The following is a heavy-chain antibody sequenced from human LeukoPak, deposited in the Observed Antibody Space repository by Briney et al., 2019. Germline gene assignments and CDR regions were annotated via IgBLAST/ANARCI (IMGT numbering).Heavy chain of an antibody. V-gene: IGHV3-7*01. CDR1: GFTFSSYW. CDR3: ARGLARGARGYSYGYFY. Sequence: TGGSLRLSCAASGFTFSSYWMSWVRQAPGKGLEWVANIKQDGSEKYYVDSVKGRFTISRDNAKNSLNLQMNSLRAEDTAVYYCARGLARGARGYSYGYFYWGQGTLVTVSS. J-gene: IGHJ4*02. CDR2: IKQDGSEK. D-gene: IGHD5-18*01.